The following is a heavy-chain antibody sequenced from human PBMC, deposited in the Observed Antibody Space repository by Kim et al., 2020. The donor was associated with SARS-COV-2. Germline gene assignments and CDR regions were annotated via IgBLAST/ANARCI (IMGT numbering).Heavy chain of an antibody. CDR1: GYIFTNYA. Sequence: ASVKVSCKASGYIFTNYAIHWVRQAPGQRLEWMGWINAGKGNTKYSQKFQDRLTITRDTSASTAYMELSSLVSEDTAVYYCARDLGTGTNFEPWFDPWGQGTLVTVSS. D-gene: IGHD3-3*01. CDR2: INAGKGNT. CDR3: ARDLGTGTNFEPWFDP. V-gene: IGHV1-3*01. J-gene: IGHJ5*02.